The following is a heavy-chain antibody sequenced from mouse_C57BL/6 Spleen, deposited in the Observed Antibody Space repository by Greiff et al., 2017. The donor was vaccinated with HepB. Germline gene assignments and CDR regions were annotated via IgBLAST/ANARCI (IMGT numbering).Heavy chain of an antibody. Sequence: VKLMESGAELVRPGASVKLSCKASGYTFTDYYINWVKQRPGQGLEWIARIYPGSGNTYYNEKFKGKATLTAEKSSSTAYMQLSSLTSEDSAVYFCARTYSYAMDYWGQGTSVTVSS. CDR3: ARTYSYAMDY. CDR2: IYPGSGNT. D-gene: IGHD2-10*01. J-gene: IGHJ4*01. V-gene: IGHV1-76*01. CDR1: GYTFTDYY.